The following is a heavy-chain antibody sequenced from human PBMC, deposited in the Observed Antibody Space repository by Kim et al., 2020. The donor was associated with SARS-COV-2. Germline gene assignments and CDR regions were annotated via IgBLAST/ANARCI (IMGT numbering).Heavy chain of an antibody. D-gene: IGHD6-13*01. Sequence: NYNPSLKSRVTISVYTSKNQFSLKLSSVTAADTTVYYCARWTSSWMFDYWGQGTLVTVSS. J-gene: IGHJ4*02. CDR3: ARWTSSWMFDY. V-gene: IGHV4-4*09.